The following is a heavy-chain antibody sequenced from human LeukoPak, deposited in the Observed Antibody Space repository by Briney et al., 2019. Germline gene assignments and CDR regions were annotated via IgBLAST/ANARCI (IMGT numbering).Heavy chain of an antibody. CDR2: IYPGDSDT. Sequence: LGESLKISCKGSGYSFTSYWIGWVRQMPGKGLEWMGIIYPGDSDTRYSPSFQGQVTISADKSISTAYLQWSSLKASDTAMYYCARQSQGGAAPDTAMAPFDYWGQGTLVTVSS. J-gene: IGHJ4*02. V-gene: IGHV5-51*01. CDR1: GYSFTSYW. D-gene: IGHD5-18*01. CDR3: ARQSQGGAAPDTAMAPFDY.